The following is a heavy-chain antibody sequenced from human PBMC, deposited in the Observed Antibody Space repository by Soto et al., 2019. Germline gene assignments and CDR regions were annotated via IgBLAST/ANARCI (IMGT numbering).Heavy chain of an antibody. D-gene: IGHD3-10*01. V-gene: IGHV3-33*01. CDR2: IWYDGSNK. J-gene: IGHJ6*03. CDR3: ARLLDYYGSGSAQGYYYMDV. Sequence: GGSLRLSCAASGFTFSSYGMHWVRQAPGKGLEWVAVIWYDGSNKYYADSVKGRFTISRDNSKNTLYLQMNSLRAEDTAVYYCARLLDYYGSGSAQGYYYMDVWGKGTTVTVSS. CDR1: GFTFSSYG.